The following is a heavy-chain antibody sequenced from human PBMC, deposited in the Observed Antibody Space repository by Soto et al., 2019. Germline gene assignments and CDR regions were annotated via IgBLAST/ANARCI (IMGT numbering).Heavy chain of an antibody. V-gene: IGHV2-5*01. CDR2: IYWNDDE. CDR1: GFSLNTSGVS. J-gene: IGHJ5*02. D-gene: IGHD3-3*01. Sequence: SGPTLVKPTQTLTLTCTFSGFSLNTSGVSVGWIRQPPGKALEWLALIYWNDDERYSPSLQSRLTITKDTSKNQVVLRMPNMDPVDTATYYCAHTEYDPSYDFWSGYYTFWFDPWGQGTLVTVSS. CDR3: AHTEYDPSYDFWSGYYTFWFDP.